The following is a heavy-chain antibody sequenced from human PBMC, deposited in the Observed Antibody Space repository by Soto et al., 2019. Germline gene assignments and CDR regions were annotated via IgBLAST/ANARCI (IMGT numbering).Heavy chain of an antibody. CDR1: GGSISSVGYS. J-gene: IGHJ4*02. D-gene: IGHD1-26*01. V-gene: IGHV4-31*11. Sequence: PSETLSLTCALSGGSISSVGYSWSWSWIRQHPGKGPEWIGYISYTGNSYYNPSLKSRISISVDTSKNQFSLNLSSVTVADTAVYYCAKGGFGKAQMWGPVGDATGFDYWCQGTLVTVSS. CDR3: AKGGFGKAQMWGPVGDATGFDY. CDR2: ISYTGNS.